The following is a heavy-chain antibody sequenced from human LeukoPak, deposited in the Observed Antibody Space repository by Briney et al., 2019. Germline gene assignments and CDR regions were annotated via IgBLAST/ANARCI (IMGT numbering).Heavy chain of an antibody. D-gene: IGHD2-15*01. Sequence: GGSLRLSCAASGINFSNYSMNWVRQAPGKGLEWVSLISSSSRFIYYGDSVKGRFTISRDNAKKSLYLQMNSLRAEDTAVYYCARAVYCSGGGCFWYFDLWGRGTLVTVSS. J-gene: IGHJ2*01. V-gene: IGHV3-21*01. CDR3: ARAVYCSGGGCFWYFDL. CDR1: GINFSNYS. CDR2: ISSSSRFI.